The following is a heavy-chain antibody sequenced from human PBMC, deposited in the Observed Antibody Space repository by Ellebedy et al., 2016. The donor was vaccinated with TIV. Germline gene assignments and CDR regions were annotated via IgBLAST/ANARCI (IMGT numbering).Heavy chain of an antibody. CDR2: ISYDGSNK. V-gene: IGHV3-30-3*01. Sequence: GGSLRLSCAASGFTFSSYAMHWVRQAPGKGLEWVAVISYDGSNKYYADSVKGRFSISRDNSKNTLYLQMNSLRAEDTAVYYCANPSHYGGYHGYWGQGTLVTVSS. D-gene: IGHD4-17*01. CDR1: GFTFSSYA. CDR3: ANPSHYGGYHGY. J-gene: IGHJ4*02.